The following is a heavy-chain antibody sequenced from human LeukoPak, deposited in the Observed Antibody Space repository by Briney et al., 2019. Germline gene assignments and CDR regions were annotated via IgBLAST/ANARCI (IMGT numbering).Heavy chain of an antibody. D-gene: IGHD6-19*01. J-gene: IGHJ4*02. CDR1: GGSIGSYY. CDR2: IYYSGST. V-gene: IGHV4-59*08. Sequence: PSETLSLTCTVSGGSIGSYYWSWIRQPPGKGLEWLGYIYYSGSTNYNPSLKSRVTISVDTSKNQFSLNLSSVTAADTAVYYCARHRVYSSGWYQDYWGQGTLVTVSS. CDR3: ARHRVYSSGWYQDY.